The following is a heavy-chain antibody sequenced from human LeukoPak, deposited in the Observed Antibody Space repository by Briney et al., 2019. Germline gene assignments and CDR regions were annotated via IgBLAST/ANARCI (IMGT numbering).Heavy chain of an antibody. CDR2: INPNSGGT. J-gene: IGHJ4*02. D-gene: IGHD2-2*01. Sequence: VASVKVSCKPSGYTFTGYYMHWVRQAPGQGLEWMGWINPNSGGTNYAQKFQGGVTMTRDTSISTAYMELSRLRSDDTAVYYCAVLGYCSSTSCKQSGGSGPQQPDLDYWGQGTLVTVSS. CDR3: AVLGYCSSTSCKQSGGSGPQQPDLDY. CDR1: GYTFTGYY. V-gene: IGHV1-2*02.